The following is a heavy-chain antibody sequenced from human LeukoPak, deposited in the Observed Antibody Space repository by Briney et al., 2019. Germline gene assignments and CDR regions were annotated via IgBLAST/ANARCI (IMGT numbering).Heavy chain of an antibody. V-gene: IGHV3-21*01. CDR3: AELGITMIGGV. CDR2: ISTTSSYI. CDR1: GFIFDDYA. D-gene: IGHD3-10*02. J-gene: IGHJ6*03. Sequence: GGSLRLSCGTSGFIFDDYAMHWARQAPGKGLEWVSGISTTSSYIYYADSVKGRFTISRDDAKNSLYLQMNSLRAEDTAVYYCAELGITMIGGVWGKGTTVTISS.